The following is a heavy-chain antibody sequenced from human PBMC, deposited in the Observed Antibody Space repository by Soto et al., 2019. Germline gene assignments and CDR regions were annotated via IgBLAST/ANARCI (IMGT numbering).Heavy chain of an antibody. CDR3: ARIGGYCSGGSCFAHY. Sequence: EVQLVESGGGLVQPGGSLRLSCAASGFTVSGNYMSWVRQAPGKGLEWVSVIYSGGSTYYADSVKGRFTISRDNSKNTLYLQMNSLRAEDTAVYYCARIGGYCSGGSCFAHYWGQGTLVTVSS. J-gene: IGHJ4*02. CDR2: IYSGGST. V-gene: IGHV3-66*01. CDR1: GFTVSGNY. D-gene: IGHD2-15*01.